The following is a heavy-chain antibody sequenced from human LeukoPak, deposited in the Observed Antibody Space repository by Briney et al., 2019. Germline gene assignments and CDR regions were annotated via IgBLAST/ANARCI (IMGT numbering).Heavy chain of an antibody. CDR1: GFTLSNFT. D-gene: IGHD3-22*01. V-gene: IGHV3-21*01. CDR3: AREPFYYDSSGYYW. CDR2: ISSSSSYI. Sequence: GGSLRLSCAASGFTLSNFTLNWVRQAPGKGLEWVSSISSSSSYIYYADTVKGRFTISRDNAKNSLYLQMNSLRAEDTAVYYCAREPFYYDSSGYYWWGQGTLVTVSS. J-gene: IGHJ4*02.